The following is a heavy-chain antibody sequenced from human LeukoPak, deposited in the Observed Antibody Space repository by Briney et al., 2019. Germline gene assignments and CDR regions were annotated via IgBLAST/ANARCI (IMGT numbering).Heavy chain of an antibody. CDR2: ISAGGGST. Sequence: GGSLRLSCAASGFTFSSYCMHWVRQAPGKGLFWVSGISAGGGSTYYADSVKGRFTISRDNSRNTLYLQMNSLRVEDTAVYYCAKDAAGPEYWGQGTLVTVSS. CDR3: AKDAAGPEY. V-gene: IGHV3-23*01. D-gene: IGHD6-13*01. CDR1: GFTFSSYC. J-gene: IGHJ4*02.